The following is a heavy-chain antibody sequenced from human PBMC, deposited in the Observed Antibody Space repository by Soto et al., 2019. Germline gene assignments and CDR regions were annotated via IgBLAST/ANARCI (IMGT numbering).Heavy chain of an antibody. J-gene: IGHJ4*02. CDR1: GGTFSSYT. CDR2: IIPILGIA. Sequence: QVQLVQSGAEVKKPGSSVKVSCKASGGTFSSYTISWVRQAPGQGLEWMGRIIPILGIANYAQKFQGRVTITADKSTSTAYMELSSLRSEDTAVYYCAREGSSGYYPYWGQGTLLTVSS. D-gene: IGHD3-22*01. V-gene: IGHV1-69*08. CDR3: AREGSSGYYPY.